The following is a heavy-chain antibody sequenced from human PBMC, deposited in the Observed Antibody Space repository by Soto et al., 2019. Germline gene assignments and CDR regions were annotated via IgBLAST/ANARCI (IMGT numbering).Heavy chain of an antibody. D-gene: IGHD3-3*01. Sequence: RSLTCTVSGGSISSYYWSWIRQPPGKGLEWIGYIYYSGSTNYNPSLKSRVTISVDTSKNQFSLKLSSVTAADTAVYYCARGLTYYDFWRVWFDPWGQGTLVTVSS. V-gene: IGHV4-59*01. CDR2: IYYSGST. J-gene: IGHJ5*02. CDR3: ARGLTYYDFWRVWFDP. CDR1: GGSISSYY.